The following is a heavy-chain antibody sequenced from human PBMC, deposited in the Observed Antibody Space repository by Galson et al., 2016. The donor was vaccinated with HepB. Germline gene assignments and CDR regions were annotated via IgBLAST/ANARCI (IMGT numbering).Heavy chain of an antibody. CDR1: RFNFSSFD. CDR3: ANLASLRGSSGWYDRFFEF. Sequence: SLRLSCAASRFNFSSFDMSWVRQPPGKGLEWLSSVSGSGGSTYYADYVKGRFTISRDNSKNTLFLQMNSLRAEDTAVYYCANLASLRGSSGWYDRFFEFWGQGTLVTVSS. CDR2: VSGSGGST. J-gene: IGHJ4*02. D-gene: IGHD6-13*01. V-gene: IGHV3-23*01.